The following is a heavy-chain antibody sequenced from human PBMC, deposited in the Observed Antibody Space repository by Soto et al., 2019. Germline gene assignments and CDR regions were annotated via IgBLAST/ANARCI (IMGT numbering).Heavy chain of an antibody. CDR2: IYYSGST. D-gene: IGHD6-19*01. CDR3: ARVMAVAGTRKYVQN. CDR1: GGSVNSANYY. J-gene: IGHJ1*01. Sequence: QVQLQESGPGLVKPSETLSLTCSVSGGSVNSANYYWSWIRQPPGKGLEWIGYIYYSGSTNYNPSIKSRVTILVDTSKTQGPLKLSSVPAADTGVYYCARVMAVAGTRKYVQNWGQGNLVTGSS. V-gene: IGHV4-61*01.